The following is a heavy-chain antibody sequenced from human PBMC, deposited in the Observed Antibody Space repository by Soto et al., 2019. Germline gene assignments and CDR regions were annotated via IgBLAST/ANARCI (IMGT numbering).Heavy chain of an antibody. D-gene: IGHD2-15*01. CDR1: GGAFSDYA. CDR2: IMPIFRAP. V-gene: IGHV1-69*12. J-gene: IGHJ6*02. CDR3: ASWLKGPDIGNYYYGMDV. Sequence: QVQLVQSGAEVKKPGSSVKVSCKASGGAFSDYAFSWVRQAPGQGLEWLGGIMPIFRAPDYAQKFQGRVTITADEFTRTGYMEMNSLRSEETAVYYCASWLKGPDIGNYYYGMDVWGQGPTVTV.